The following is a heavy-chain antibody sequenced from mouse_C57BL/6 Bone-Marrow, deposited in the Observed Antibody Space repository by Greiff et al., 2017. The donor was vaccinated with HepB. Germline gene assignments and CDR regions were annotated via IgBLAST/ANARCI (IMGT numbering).Heavy chain of an antibody. J-gene: IGHJ2*01. Sequence: VQLKESGAELVRPGASVKLSCTASGFNIKDDYMHWVKQRPEQGLEWIGWIDPENGDTEYASKFQGKATITADTSSNTAYLQLRSLTSEDTAVYYCTKKGFYYYGSSYVFDYWGQGTTLTVSS. CDR3: TKKGFYYYGSSYVFDY. CDR2: IDPENGDT. V-gene: IGHV14-4*01. D-gene: IGHD1-1*01. CDR1: GFNIKDDY.